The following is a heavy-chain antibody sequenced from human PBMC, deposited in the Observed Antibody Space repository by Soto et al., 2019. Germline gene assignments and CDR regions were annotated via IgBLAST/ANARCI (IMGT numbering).Heavy chain of an antibody. CDR3: ARTITMVRGPTDLDV. J-gene: IGHJ6*02. V-gene: IGHV1-3*01. CDR1: GYTFTSYA. Sequence: ASVKVSCKASGYTFTSYAMHWVRQAPGQRLEWMGWINAGNGNTKYSQKFQGRVTITRDTSASTAYMELRSLRSDDTAVYYCARTITMVRGPTDLDVWGQGTTVTVSS. D-gene: IGHD3-10*01. CDR2: INAGNGNT.